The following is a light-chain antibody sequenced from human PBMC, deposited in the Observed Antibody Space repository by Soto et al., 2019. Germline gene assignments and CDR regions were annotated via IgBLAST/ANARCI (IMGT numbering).Light chain of an antibody. J-gene: IGKJ4*02. CDR1: QSINIW. CDR2: NAS. Sequence: DIQMTQSPSTLSSSLGDRVTITCRASQSINIWLAWYQQKPGRAPNLLIYNASTLQTGVTSRFSGSGSGTEFTLTISSLQPDDFAVYYCQQYYIWPLSLGGGTKVAIK. V-gene: IGKV1-5*03. CDR3: QQYYIWPLS.